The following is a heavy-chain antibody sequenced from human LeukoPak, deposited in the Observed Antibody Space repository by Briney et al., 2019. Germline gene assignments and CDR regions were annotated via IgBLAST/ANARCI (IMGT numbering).Heavy chain of an antibody. CDR1: GGSISSYY. V-gene: IGHV4-59*08. J-gene: IGHJ5*02. Sequence: SETLSLTCTVSGGSISSYYWSWIRQPPGKGLEGIGYIYYSGSTNYNPSLKSRFTISVDTSKNQFSLKLSSVTAADTAVYYCARHGARYGSSWYGDWFDPWGQGTLVTVSS. D-gene: IGHD6-13*01. CDR3: ARHGARYGSSWYGDWFDP. CDR2: IYYSGST.